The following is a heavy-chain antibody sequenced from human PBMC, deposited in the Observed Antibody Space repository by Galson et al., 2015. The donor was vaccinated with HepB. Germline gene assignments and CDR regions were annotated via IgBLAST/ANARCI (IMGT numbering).Heavy chain of an antibody. Sequence: SLRLSCAASGFTFSSYAMHWVRQAPGKGLEWVAVISYDGSNKYYADSVKGRFTISRDNSKNTLYLQMNSLRAEDTAVYYCAREERAPIGNWGQGTLVTVSS. V-gene: IGHV3-30-3*01. CDR1: GFTFSSYA. CDR3: AREERAPIGN. D-gene: IGHD1-1*01. J-gene: IGHJ4*02. CDR2: ISYDGSNK.